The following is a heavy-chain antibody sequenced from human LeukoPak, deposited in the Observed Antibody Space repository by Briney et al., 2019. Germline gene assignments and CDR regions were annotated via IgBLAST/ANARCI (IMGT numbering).Heavy chain of an antibody. CDR3: AKDKGNNYYYYGMDV. J-gene: IGHJ6*02. CDR1: GFTFSSYW. CDR2: VSGSGGRT. V-gene: IGHV3-23*01. Sequence: PGGSLRLSCAASGFTFSSYWMSWVRQAPGKGLEWVSSVSGSGGRTYYADSVKGRFTISRDNSKNTLSLQMNSLRAEDTALYYCAKDKGNNYYYYGMDVWGQGTTVTVSS.